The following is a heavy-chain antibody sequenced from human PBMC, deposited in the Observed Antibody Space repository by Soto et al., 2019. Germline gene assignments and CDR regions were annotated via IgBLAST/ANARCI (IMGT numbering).Heavy chain of an antibody. J-gene: IGHJ4*02. CDR3: ARDPAIAAASRGYFDY. CDR2: IWYDGSNK. CDR1: GFTFSSYG. V-gene: IGHV3-33*01. D-gene: IGHD6-13*01. Sequence: GGSLSLSCAASGFTFSSYGMHWVRQAPGKGLEWVAVIWYDGSNKYYADSVKGRFTISRDNSKNTLYLQMNSLRAEDTAVYYCARDPAIAAASRGYFDYWGQGTLVTGSS.